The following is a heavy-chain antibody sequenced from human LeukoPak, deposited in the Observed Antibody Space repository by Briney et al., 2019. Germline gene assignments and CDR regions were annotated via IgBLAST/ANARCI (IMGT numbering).Heavy chain of an antibody. D-gene: IGHD6-19*01. CDR1: GLTFSGSD. V-gene: IGHV3-73*01. J-gene: IGHJ3*02. CDR3: TRVYSSAYGSFDI. CDR2: IRSKTNNYAT. Sequence: GGSLRLSCTASGLTFSGSDIHWVRRASGKGLEWVGRIRSKTNNYATAYAVSVRGRFTISRDDSKNTAYLQMNSLKTEDTAIYYCTRVYSSAYGSFDIWGQGTMVTVSS.